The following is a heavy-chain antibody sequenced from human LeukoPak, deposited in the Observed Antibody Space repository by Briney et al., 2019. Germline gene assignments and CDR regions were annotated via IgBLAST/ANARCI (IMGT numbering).Heavy chain of an antibody. D-gene: IGHD3-22*01. Sequence: SETLSLTCTVSGGSISSYYWSWIRQPPGKGLEWIGYIYYSGSTNYNPSLKSRVTISVDTSKNQVSLKLSSVTAADTAVYYCARDYYDSNGYFYYFDDWGQGTLVTVSS. J-gene: IGHJ4*02. CDR3: ARDYYDSNGYFYYFDD. CDR1: GGSISSYY. CDR2: IYYSGST. V-gene: IGHV4-59*12.